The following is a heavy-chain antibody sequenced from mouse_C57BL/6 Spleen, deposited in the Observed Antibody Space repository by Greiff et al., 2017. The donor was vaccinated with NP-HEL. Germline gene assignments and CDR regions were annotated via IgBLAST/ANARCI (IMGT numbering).Heavy chain of an antibody. Sequence: VKLQQPGAELVRPGSSVKLSCKASGYTFTSYWMDWVKQRPGQGLEWIGNIYPSDSETHYNQKFKDKATLTVDKSSSTAYMQLSSLTSEDSAVYYCARITTVGDWYFDVWGTGTTVTVSS. J-gene: IGHJ1*03. CDR2: IYPSDSET. V-gene: IGHV1-61*01. D-gene: IGHD1-1*01. CDR1: GYTFTSYW. CDR3: ARITTVGDWYFDV.